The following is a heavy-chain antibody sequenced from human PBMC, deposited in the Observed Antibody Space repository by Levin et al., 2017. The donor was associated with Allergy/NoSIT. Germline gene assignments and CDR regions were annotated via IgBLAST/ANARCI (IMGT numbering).Heavy chain of an antibody. CDR1: GYIFTYYY. V-gene: IGHV1-2*02. Sequence: GESLKISCKAFGYIFTYYYIHWVRQAPGQGLEWMGWINPNNGGTIYAQNFQGRVTMTTDTSITTAYMELDRLTSAHTAVYYCARWNNNDIYGLRDTFDIWGQGTMVTVSS. CDR2: INPNNGGT. D-gene: IGHD1/OR15-1a*01. CDR3: ARWNNNDIYGLRDTFDI. J-gene: IGHJ3*02.